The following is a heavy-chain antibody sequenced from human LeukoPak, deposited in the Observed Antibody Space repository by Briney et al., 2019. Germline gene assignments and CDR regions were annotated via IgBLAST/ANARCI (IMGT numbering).Heavy chain of an antibody. CDR2: IIPVFGTA. D-gene: IGHD3-22*01. V-gene: IGHV1-69*05. J-gene: IGHJ4*02. CDR1: VGTFSSYA. Sequence: GSSVKVSCKASVGTFSSYAISLVRQAPGQGLEWMGRIIPVFGTANYAQKFQGRVTITTDESTSTAYMELSSLRSEERAVYYCARGMYYYDRSGPSGVDYWGQGTLVTVSS. CDR3: ARGMYYYDRSGPSGVDY.